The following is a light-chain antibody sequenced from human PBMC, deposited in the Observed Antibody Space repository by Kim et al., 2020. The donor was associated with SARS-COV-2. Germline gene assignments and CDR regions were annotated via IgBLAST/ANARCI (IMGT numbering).Light chain of an antibody. Sequence: ELTQPPSASGTPGQRVTISCSGGSSNIGSNSVYWYKQLPGTAPKLLIYSNHQRPSGVPDRFSGSKSGTSASLVISGLRSEDEADFYCAAWDDSLSGPVFGGGTKLTVL. CDR1: SSNIGSNS. J-gene: IGLJ3*02. CDR2: SNH. CDR3: AAWDDSLSGPV. V-gene: IGLV1-47*02.